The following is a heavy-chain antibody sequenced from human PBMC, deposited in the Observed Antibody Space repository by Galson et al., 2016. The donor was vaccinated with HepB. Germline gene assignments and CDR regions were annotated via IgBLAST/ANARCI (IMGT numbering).Heavy chain of an antibody. J-gene: IGHJ6*02. Sequence: SLRLSCAASEFTFSNYDMHWVRQTPGKGLEWVALISYDGSNTYYADSINGRFTISRDNGLNTLFLQMNSLRVEDTAIYHCARGVLRFLEWGNGLDVWGQGTTVTVSS. CDR2: ISYDGSNT. CDR3: ARGVLRFLEWGNGLDV. D-gene: IGHD3-3*01. V-gene: IGHV3-30-3*01. CDR1: EFTFSNYD.